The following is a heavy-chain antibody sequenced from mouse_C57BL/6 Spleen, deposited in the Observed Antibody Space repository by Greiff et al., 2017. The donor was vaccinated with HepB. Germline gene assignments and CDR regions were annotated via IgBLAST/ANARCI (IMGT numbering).Heavy chain of an antibody. CDR1: GYAFSSSW. CDR2: IYPGDGDT. V-gene: IGHV1-82*01. D-gene: IGHD2-2*01. CDR3: AREDIYGYEPGFAY. J-gene: IGHJ3*01. Sequence: QVQLKQSGPELVKPGASVKISCKASGYAFSSSWMNWVKQRPGKGLEWIGRIYPGDGDTNYNGKFKGKATLTADKSSSTAYMQLSSLTSEDSAVYFCAREDIYGYEPGFAYWGQGTLVTVSA.